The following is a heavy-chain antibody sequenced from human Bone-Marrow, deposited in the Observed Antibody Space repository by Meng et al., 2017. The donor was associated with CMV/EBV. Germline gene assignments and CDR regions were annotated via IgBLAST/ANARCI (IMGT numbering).Heavy chain of an antibody. V-gene: IGHV3-30*04. J-gene: IGHJ4*02. CDR3: ARDQFDIVVVPAATLDY. Sequence: GSLKISCAASGFTFNNYAMHWVRQAPGKGLEWVAVISYDGSNKYYADSVKGRFTISRDNSKNTLCLQMNSLRAEDTAMYYCARDQFDIVVVPAATLDYWGQGTLVTVSS. CDR2: ISYDGSNK. CDR1: GFTFNNYA. D-gene: IGHD2-2*01.